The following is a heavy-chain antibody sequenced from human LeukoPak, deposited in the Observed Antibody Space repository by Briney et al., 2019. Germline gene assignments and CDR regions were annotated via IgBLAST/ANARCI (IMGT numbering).Heavy chain of an antibody. CDR3: ARSSGSYDGYYGVEV. CDR2: MSWSSGSI. J-gene: IGHJ6*02. Sequence: PGRSLRLSCGVSEFTFDDYVIHWVRQGPGKGLEWVAAMSWSSGSIAYADSVKGRFNIFRDNDQSSLYLQMNSLRDEDTAFYYCARSSGSYDGYYGVEVWGQGTTVIVSS. D-gene: IGHD6-19*01. V-gene: IGHV3-9*01. CDR1: EFTFDDYV.